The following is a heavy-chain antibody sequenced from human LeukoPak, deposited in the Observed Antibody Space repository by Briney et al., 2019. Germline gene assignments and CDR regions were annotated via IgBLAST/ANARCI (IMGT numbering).Heavy chain of an antibody. V-gene: IGHV4-59*08. Sequence: NPSETLSLTCTVSGGSTSSYYWSWIRQPPGKGLEWIGYIYYSGSTSYNPSLKSRVTISVDTSKDQFFLKLSSVTAADTAVYYCARSHVSVYYFDLWGQGALVTVSS. CDR1: GGSTSSYY. CDR2: IYYSGST. D-gene: IGHD5/OR15-5a*01. CDR3: ARSHVSVYYFDL. J-gene: IGHJ4*02.